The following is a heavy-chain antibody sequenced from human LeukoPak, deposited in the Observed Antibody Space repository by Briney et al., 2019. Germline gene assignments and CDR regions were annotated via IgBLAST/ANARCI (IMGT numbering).Heavy chain of an antibody. D-gene: IGHD1-26*01. Sequence: SQTLSLTCTVSGGSISSGGYYWSWIRQHPGKGLEWIGYIYYSGSTYYNPSLKSRVTISVDTSKNQFSLKLSSVTAADTAVYYCARGRGFEEGATYFDYWGQGTLVTVSS. CDR2: IYYSGST. CDR3: ARGRGFEEGATYFDY. V-gene: IGHV4-31*03. J-gene: IGHJ4*02. CDR1: GGSISSGGYY.